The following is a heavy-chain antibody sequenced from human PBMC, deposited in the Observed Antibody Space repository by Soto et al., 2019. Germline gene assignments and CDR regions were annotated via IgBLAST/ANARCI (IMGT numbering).Heavy chain of an antibody. CDR3: ARVRGTPLYGMDV. CDR1: GFTFTGYG. D-gene: IGHD3-10*01. J-gene: IGHJ6*02. CDR2: IGRSSDSI. Sequence: EGQLVESGGGLVQLGESLRLSCAASGFTFTGYGMNWVRQAPGKGLEWISSIGRSSDSIYYADSVKGRFTISRDNAKDSLYLQMNSLRDEDTALYYCARVRGTPLYGMDVWGQGTTVTVSS. V-gene: IGHV3-48*02.